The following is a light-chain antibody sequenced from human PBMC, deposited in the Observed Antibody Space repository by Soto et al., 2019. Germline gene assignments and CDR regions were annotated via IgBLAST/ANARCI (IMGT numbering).Light chain of an antibody. CDR1: QSVSSSY. Sequence: SPGTLSLSPGERATLSCRASQSVSSSYLAWYQQILGQAPRLLIYGASSRATVISDRFSGSGSGTDFTLTISRLEPEDFAVYYCQQYGSSLITFGQGTRLEIK. J-gene: IGKJ5*01. CDR2: GAS. CDR3: QQYGSSLIT. V-gene: IGKV3-20*01.